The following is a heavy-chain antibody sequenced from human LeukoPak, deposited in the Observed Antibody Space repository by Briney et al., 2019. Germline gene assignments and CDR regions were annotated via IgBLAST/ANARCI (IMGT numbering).Heavy chain of an antibody. D-gene: IGHD3-16*01. CDR3: ARGPRLEAFDI. CDR2: IKQDGSEK. Sequence: GGSLRLSCAASGFTFSSYWMSWVRQAPGKGLEWVANIKQDGSEKYYVDSVKGRFTISRDNADNSLFLQMNSLRAEDTALYYCARGPRLEAFDIWGRGTTVTVSS. V-gene: IGHV3-7*01. CDR1: GFTFSSYW. J-gene: IGHJ3*02.